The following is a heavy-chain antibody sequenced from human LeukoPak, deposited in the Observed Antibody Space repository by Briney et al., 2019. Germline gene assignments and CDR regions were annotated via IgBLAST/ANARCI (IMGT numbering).Heavy chain of an antibody. CDR1: GFTFSSYW. J-gene: IGHJ4*02. V-gene: IGHV3-7*01. CDR3: AIAPKYCTNGVCRQPFDY. Sequence: PGGSLRLSCAASGFTFSSYWMSWVRQAPGKGLEWVANIKQDGSEKYYVDSVKGRFTTSRDNAKNSLYLQMNSLRAEDTAVYYCAIAPKYCTNGVCRQPFDYWGQGTLVTVSS. CDR2: IKQDGSEK. D-gene: IGHD2-8*01.